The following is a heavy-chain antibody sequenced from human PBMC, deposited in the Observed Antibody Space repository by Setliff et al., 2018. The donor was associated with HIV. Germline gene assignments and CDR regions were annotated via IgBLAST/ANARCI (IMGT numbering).Heavy chain of an antibody. CDR2: VRPYNADK. CDR3: ARDRAYCSSGSCYRPLVYYFYYMDV. CDR1: DYTFSSYG. Sequence: ASVKVSCKASDYTFSSYGISWVRQAPGQGLEWMGWVRPYNADKNYAQKFQGRVTMTSDTSISTAYLELSGLTSDDTAIYYCARDRAYCSSGSCYRPLVYYFYYMDVWGTGTTVTVSS. J-gene: IGHJ6*03. V-gene: IGHV1-18*01. D-gene: IGHD2-15*01.